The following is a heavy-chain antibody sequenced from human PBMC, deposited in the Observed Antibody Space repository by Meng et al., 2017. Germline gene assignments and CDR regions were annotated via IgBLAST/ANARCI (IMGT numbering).Heavy chain of an antibody. CDR3: ARGSITMVRGVIIIPFDY. Sequence: GSLRLSCAVYGGSFSGYYWSWIRQPPGKGLEWIGEINHSGSTNYNPSLKSRVTISVDTSKNQFSLKLSSVTAADTAVYYCARGSITMVRGVIIIPFDYWGQGKLVTVSS. V-gene: IGHV4-34*01. D-gene: IGHD3-10*01. CDR1: GGSFSGYY. CDR2: INHSGST. J-gene: IGHJ4*02.